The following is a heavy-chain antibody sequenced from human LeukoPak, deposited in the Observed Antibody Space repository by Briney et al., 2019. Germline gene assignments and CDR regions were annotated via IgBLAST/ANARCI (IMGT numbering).Heavy chain of an antibody. CDR3: ARAGGITMIVVVTLKGSFFDY. V-gene: IGHV4-4*02. J-gene: IGHJ4*02. Sequence: SGTLSLTCAVSGGSISSSNWWSWVRQPPGKGLEWIGEIYHSGSTNYNPSLKSRVTISVDKSKNQFSLKLSSVTAADTAVYYCARAGGITMIVVVTLKGSFFDYWGQGTLVTVSS. D-gene: IGHD3-22*01. CDR2: IYHSGST. CDR1: GGSISSSNW.